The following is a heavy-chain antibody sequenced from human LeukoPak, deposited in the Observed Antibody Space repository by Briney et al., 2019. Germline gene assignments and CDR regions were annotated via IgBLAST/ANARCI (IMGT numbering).Heavy chain of an antibody. CDR1: GFTFSSYS. CDR2: ISSSSSTI. D-gene: IGHD6-13*01. V-gene: IGHV3-48*01. CDR3: ARASGHGSSWDYYYGMDV. J-gene: IGHJ6*02. Sequence: GGSLRLSCAASGFTFSSYSMNWVRQAPGKGLEWVSYISSSSSTIYYADSVKGRFTISRDNAKNSLYLQMNSLRAEDTAVYYCARASGHGSSWDYYYGMDVWGQGTTVTVSS.